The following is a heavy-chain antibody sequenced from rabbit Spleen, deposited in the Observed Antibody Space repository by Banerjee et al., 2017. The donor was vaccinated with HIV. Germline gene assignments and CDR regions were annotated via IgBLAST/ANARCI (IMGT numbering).Heavy chain of an antibody. J-gene: IGHJ4*01. D-gene: IGHD2-1*01. CDR1: GFSFSDRDV. CDR2: INASTGKP. Sequence: QSVEESGGGLVQPEGSLTLTCKASGFSFSDRDVMCWVRQAPGKGLEWIACINASTGKPVYATWASGRFTISRTSSTTVTLRMTSLTAADRATYFCARDLIGVIGWNFYLWGQGTLVTVS. CDR3: ARDLIGVIGWNFYL. V-gene: IGHV1S40*01.